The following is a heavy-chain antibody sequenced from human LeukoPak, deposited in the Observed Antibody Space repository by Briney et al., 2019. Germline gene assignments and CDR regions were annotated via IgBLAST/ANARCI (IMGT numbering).Heavy chain of an antibody. V-gene: IGHV1-2*02. J-gene: IGHJ4*02. Sequence: ASVKVSCKASGYTFTGYYIHWVRQAPGQGLEWMGWINPNSGGTNYAQKFQGRVTMTRDTSISTAYMELSRLRSDDTAVYYCARNWGAGHPINFDYWGQGTLVTVSS. CDR1: GYTFTGYY. CDR2: INPNSGGT. D-gene: IGHD3-16*01. CDR3: ARNWGAGHPINFDY.